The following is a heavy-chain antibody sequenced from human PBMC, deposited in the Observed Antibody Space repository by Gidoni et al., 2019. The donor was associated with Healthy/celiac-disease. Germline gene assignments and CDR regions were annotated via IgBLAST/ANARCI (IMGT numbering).Heavy chain of an antibody. Sequence: EVQLVESGGGLVQPGGSLKLSCAASGFTFSGSAMHWVRQASGKGLEWVGRIRSKANSYATAYAASVKGRFTISRDDSKNTAYLQMNSLKTEDTAVYYCTRLSGSYEMYYFDYWGQGTLVTVSS. V-gene: IGHV3-73*01. CDR2: IRSKANSYAT. J-gene: IGHJ4*02. CDR3: TRLSGSYEMYYFDY. CDR1: GFTFSGSA. D-gene: IGHD1-26*01.